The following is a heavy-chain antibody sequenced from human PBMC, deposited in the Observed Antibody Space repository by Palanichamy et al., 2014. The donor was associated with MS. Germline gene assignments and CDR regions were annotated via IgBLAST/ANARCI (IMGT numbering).Heavy chain of an antibody. V-gene: IGHV1-18*01. D-gene: IGHD3-22*01. CDR2: ISAYNGNT. CDR3: ARDSSSGYYYGSYLDY. J-gene: IGHJ4*02. CDR1: GYTFTSYD. Sequence: QVQLVQSGAEVKKPGASVKVSCQASGYTFTSYDFSWVRQAPGRGLEWMGWISAYNGNTNYAQKLQGRVTMTTDTSTSTAYMELRSLRSDDTAVYYCARDSSSGYYYGSYLDYWGQGTLVTVSS.